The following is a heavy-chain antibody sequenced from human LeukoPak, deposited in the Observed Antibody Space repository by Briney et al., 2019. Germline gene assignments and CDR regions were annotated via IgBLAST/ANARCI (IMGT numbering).Heavy chain of an antibody. V-gene: IGHV3-30-3*01. CDR3: ARNYGGNSCPDY. J-gene: IGHJ4*02. CDR2: ISYDGGNK. CDR1: GFTFSSYE. Sequence: GGSLRLSCAASGFTFSSYEMSWVRQAPGKGLEWVAVISYDGGNKYYADSVKGRFTISRDNSKSTLYLQMNSLRAEDTAVYYCARNYGGNSCPDYWGQGTLVTVSS. D-gene: IGHD4-23*01.